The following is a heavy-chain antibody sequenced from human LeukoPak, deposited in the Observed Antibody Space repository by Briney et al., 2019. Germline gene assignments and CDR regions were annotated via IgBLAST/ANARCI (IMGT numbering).Heavy chain of an antibody. CDR2: IGGNGDTT. D-gene: IGHD2-2*01. J-gene: IGHJ4*02. CDR3: VKDEGYCSSVSCSPSY. Sequence: GGSLRLSCAASGFNFRNYPMHWVRQAPGKGLEYVSAIGGNGDTTYYEDSVKGRVTISRDNSKNTLYLQLSTLRVEDTAVYYCVKDEGYCSSVSCSPSYWGQGTLVTVSS. V-gene: IGHV3-64D*06. CDR1: GFNFRNYP.